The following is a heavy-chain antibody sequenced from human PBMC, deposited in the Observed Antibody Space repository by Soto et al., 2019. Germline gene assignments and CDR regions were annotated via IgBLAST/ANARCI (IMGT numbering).Heavy chain of an antibody. D-gene: IGHD5-12*01. V-gene: IGHV5-51*01. J-gene: IGHJ6*02. CDR2: IYPGDSDT. Sequence: GESLKISCNGSGYSFTSYWIGWVRQMPGKGLEWMGIIYPGDSDTRYSPSFQGQVTISADKSISTAYLQWSSLKASDTAMYYCARRAHIVATYYYYGMDVWGQGTTVTVSS. CDR1: GYSFTSYW. CDR3: ARRAHIVATYYYYGMDV.